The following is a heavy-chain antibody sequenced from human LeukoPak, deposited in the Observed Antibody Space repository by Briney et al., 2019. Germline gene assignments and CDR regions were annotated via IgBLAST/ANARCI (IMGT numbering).Heavy chain of an antibody. CDR1: GGTFSSYA. CDR3: AGGPLGELLLFDY. J-gene: IGHJ4*02. Sequence: SVKVSCKASGGTFSSYAISWVRQAPGQGLEWMGRIIPIFGIANYAQKFQGRVTITADKSTSTAYMELSSLRSEDTAVYYCAGGPLGELLLFDYWGQGTLVTVSS. CDR2: IIPIFGIA. D-gene: IGHD2-15*01. V-gene: IGHV1-69*04.